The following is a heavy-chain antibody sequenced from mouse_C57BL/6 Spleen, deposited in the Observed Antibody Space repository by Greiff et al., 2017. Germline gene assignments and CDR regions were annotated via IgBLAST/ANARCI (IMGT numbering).Heavy chain of an antibody. CDR2: IDPSDSYT. CDR3: ERSGSSGPAWFAY. J-gene: IGHJ3*01. D-gene: IGHD3-2*02. V-gene: IGHV1-59*01. CDR1: GYTFTSYW. Sequence: QVQLQQPGAELVRPGTSVKLSCKASGYTFTSYWMHWVKQRPGQGLEWIGVIDPSDSYTNYNQKFKGKATLTVDTSSSTAYMQLSSLTSEDSAVYYCERSGSSGPAWFAYWGQGTLVTVSA.